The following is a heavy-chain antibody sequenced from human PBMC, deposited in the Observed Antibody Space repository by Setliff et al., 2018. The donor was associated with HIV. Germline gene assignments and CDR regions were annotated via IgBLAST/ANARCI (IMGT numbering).Heavy chain of an antibody. D-gene: IGHD4-17*01. V-gene: IGHV3-48*01. Sequence: HPGGSLRLSCATSGFTFSGFSMHWVRQAPGKGPEWVSYISSSGKRIFYAGSVKGRVTISRDNAKNPLYLQMNSLRAEDTAVYYCARDPYPYGDYGDWYFDLWGRGTLVTVSS. CDR2: ISSSGKRI. J-gene: IGHJ2*01. CDR1: GFTFSGFS. CDR3: ARDPYPYGDYGDWYFDL.